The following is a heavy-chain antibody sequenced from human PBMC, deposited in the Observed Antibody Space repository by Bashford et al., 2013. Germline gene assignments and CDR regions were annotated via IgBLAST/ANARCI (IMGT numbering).Heavy chain of an antibody. D-gene: IGHD4-17*01. Sequence: YSXTSXGRFTISRDNSKNTLYLQMSSLQTEDTAVYYCANAPGTVTTLGYWGQGTLVTVSS. V-gene: IGHV3-23*01. J-gene: IGHJ4*02. CDR3: ANAPGTVTTLGY.